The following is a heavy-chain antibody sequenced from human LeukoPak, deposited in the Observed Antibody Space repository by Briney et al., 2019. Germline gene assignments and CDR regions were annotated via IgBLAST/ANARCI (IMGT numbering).Heavy chain of an antibody. V-gene: IGHV3-23*01. D-gene: IGHD6-6*01. CDR2: ISGSGGSI. Sequence: PGGSLRLSCAASGFTFRGYAMSWVRQVAGKGLEWVSAISGSGGSIYYADSVKGRFTITRDNSKNTLYLEMTSLRAEDTAVYYCARDGPIAARPARHYGMDVWGQGTTVTVSS. CDR3: ARDGPIAARPARHYGMDV. J-gene: IGHJ6*02. CDR1: GFTFRGYA.